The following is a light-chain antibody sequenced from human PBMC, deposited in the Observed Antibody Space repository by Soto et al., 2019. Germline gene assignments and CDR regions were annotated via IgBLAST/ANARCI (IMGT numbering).Light chain of an antibody. V-gene: IGKV3-15*01. CDR3: QQYNNWRSFT. Sequence: EIVMTQSPATLSVSPGERATLSCRASQSVSSNLDWYQQKPGQAPRLLIYGASTRATGIPARFSGSGSGTEYTLTISSLQSEDFAVYYCQQYNNWRSFTFGPGTKVDIK. J-gene: IGKJ3*01. CDR2: GAS. CDR1: QSVSSN.